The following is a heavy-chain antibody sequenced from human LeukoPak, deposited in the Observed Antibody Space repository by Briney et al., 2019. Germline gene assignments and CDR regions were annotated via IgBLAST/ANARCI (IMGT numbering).Heavy chain of an antibody. CDR2: ISGSGGGT. D-gene: IGHD6-19*01. CDR1: GFAFSSNA. V-gene: IGHV3-23*01. Sequence: GRSLRLSCAASGFAFSSNAMSWVRQAPGKGLEWVSAISGSGGGTYYADSVKGRFTISRDISKNTLYLQMNSLRAEDTAVYYCAKPERGVADPQYWGQGTLVTVSS. J-gene: IGHJ4*02. CDR3: AKPERGVADPQY.